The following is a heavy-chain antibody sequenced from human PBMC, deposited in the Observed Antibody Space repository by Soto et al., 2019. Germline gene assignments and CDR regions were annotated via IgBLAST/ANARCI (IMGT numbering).Heavy chain of an antibody. CDR1: GYTFTSYG. V-gene: IGHV1-18*01. Sequence: GASVKVSCKASGYTFTSYGISWVRQAPGQGLEWMGWISAYNGNTNYAQKLQGRVTMTTDTSTSTAYMELRSLRSDDTAVYYCARDGKYYYDSSGYPPGDYWGQGTLVTVSS. CDR3: ARDGKYYYDSSGYPPGDY. CDR2: ISAYNGNT. D-gene: IGHD3-22*01. J-gene: IGHJ4*02.